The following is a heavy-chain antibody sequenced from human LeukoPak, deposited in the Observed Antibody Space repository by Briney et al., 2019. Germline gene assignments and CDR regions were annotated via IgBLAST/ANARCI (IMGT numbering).Heavy chain of an antibody. V-gene: IGHV1-69*06. D-gene: IGHD2-2*02. CDR3: VRDHKKYCNSTSCDTAPGYWYFDL. J-gene: IGHJ2*01. Sequence: SVKVSCKASGGTFSRYFMSWVGQAPGQGREGMGGIIPMFCTANNAQRFRGRVTINADKSTRALYMALSRQRAEGPPVYYFVRDHKKYCNSTSCDTAPGYWYFDLWGRGTLVTVSS. CDR2: IIPMFCTA. CDR1: GGTFSRYF.